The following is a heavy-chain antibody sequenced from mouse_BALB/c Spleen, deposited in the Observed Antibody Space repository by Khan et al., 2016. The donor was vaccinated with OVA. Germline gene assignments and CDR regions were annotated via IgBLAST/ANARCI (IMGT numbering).Heavy chain of an antibody. CDR3: ARSNGNYWFAY. CDR1: GYTFTNYG. CDR2: INTYTGEP. Sequence: QIQLVRSGPELKKPGETVKISCKASGYTFTNYGMNWVKQAPGKGLTWMGWINTYTGEPTYADDFKGRFAFYLETSASTAYLQINNLKNEDTATXFCARSNGNYWFAYWGQGTLVTVSA. V-gene: IGHV9-3-1*01. J-gene: IGHJ3*01. D-gene: IGHD2-1*01.